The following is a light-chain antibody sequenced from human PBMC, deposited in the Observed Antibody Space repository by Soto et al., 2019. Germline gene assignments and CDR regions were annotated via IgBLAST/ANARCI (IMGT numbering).Light chain of an antibody. CDR1: QSINNK. V-gene: IGKV3-15*01. CDR3: QQYNNWPWT. Sequence: EIVMTQSPATLSVSPGERVTLSCRASQSINNKVAWYQQKPGQAPRLLIYGASTRATGIPARFSGSGSGTEFTLTISSLQSEDFAVYYCQQYNNWPWTFGQGTKVDIK. CDR2: GAS. J-gene: IGKJ1*01.